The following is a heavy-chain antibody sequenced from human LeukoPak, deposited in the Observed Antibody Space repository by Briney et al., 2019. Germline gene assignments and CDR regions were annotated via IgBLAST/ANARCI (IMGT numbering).Heavy chain of an antibody. D-gene: IGHD2-21*01. V-gene: IGHV4-39*07. J-gene: IGHJ3*02. Sequence: PSETLSLTCTVSGGSISSSSYYWGWIRQPPGKGLEWIGSIYYSGSTSYNPSLKSRVTISLDTSKNQFSLKLSSVTAADTAVYYCARLASDAFDIWGQGTMVTVSS. CDR3: ARLASDAFDI. CDR2: IYYSGST. CDR1: GGSISSSSYY.